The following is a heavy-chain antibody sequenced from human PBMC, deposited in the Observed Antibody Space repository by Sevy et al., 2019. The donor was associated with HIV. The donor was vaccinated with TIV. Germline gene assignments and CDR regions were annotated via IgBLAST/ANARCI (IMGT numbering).Heavy chain of an antibody. J-gene: IGHJ4*02. CDR2: IYYSGST. D-gene: IGHD3-22*01. Sequence: SETLSLTCTVSGGSVSSGSYYWSWIRQPPGKGLEWIGYIYYSGSTSYNPSLKSRVTISVDTSKNQFSLKVSSVTAADTAVYHCARTRYYSDGYYFHYWGQGTLVTVSS. CDR3: ARTRYYSDGYYFHY. V-gene: IGHV4-61*01. CDR1: GGSVSSGSYY.